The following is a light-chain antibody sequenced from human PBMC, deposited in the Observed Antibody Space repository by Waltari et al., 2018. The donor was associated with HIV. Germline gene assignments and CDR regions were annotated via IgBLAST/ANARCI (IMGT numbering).Light chain of an antibody. V-gene: IGKV3-11*01. Sequence: EIVLTQSPATLSLSPGERATLSCSASHSFGNYLAWYQQKPGQAPRLLIYETSNRATGIPTRFSGSGAGTDFTLTISGLEPEDFAVYYCQQRRHWTPEYTSGQGTKLQIK. CDR3: QQRRHWTPEYT. J-gene: IGKJ2*01. CDR2: ETS. CDR1: HSFGNY.